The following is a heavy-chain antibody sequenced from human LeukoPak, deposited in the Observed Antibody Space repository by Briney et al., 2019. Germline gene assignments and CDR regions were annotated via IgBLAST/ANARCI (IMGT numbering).Heavy chain of an antibody. CDR1: GGTFSSYA. Sequence: SVKVSCKASGGTFSSYAISWVRQAPGQGLEWMGGIIPIFGTANYAQKFQGRVTITTDESTSTAYMELSSLRSDDTAVYYCARDKESGGSCCYNWFDPWGRGTLVTVSS. J-gene: IGHJ5*02. CDR2: IIPIFGTA. V-gene: IGHV1-69*05. CDR3: ARDKESGGSCCYNWFDP. D-gene: IGHD2-15*01.